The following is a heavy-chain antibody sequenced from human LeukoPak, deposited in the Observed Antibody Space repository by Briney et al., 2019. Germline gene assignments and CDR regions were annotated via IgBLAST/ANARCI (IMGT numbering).Heavy chain of an antibody. CDR1: GGTFSSYA. D-gene: IGHD3-22*01. Sequence: ASVTVSFKASGGTFSSYAISWVRQSPGQGLEWMGGIIPIFGTANYAQKFQGRVTITTDESTSTAYMELSSLRSEDTAEYYCASNYKIVAQYAFDIWGQGTMVTVSS. CDR3: ASNYKIVAQYAFDI. CDR2: IIPIFGTA. V-gene: IGHV1-69*05. J-gene: IGHJ3*02.